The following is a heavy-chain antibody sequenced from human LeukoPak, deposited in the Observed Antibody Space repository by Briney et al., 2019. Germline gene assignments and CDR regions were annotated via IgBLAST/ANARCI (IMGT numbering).Heavy chain of an antibody. Sequence: GGSLRLSCAASGFTFSSYSMNWVRQAPGKGLEWVSSISSSSSYIYYADSVKGRFTISRDNAKNSLYLQMNSLRAEDTAVYYCARELSLSYYDILTGQGGVAAAGTAYYFDYWGQGTLVTVSS. D-gene: IGHD3-9*01. CDR3: ARELSLSYYDILTGQGGVAAAGTAYYFDY. V-gene: IGHV3-21*01. J-gene: IGHJ4*02. CDR2: ISSSSSYI. CDR1: GFTFSSYS.